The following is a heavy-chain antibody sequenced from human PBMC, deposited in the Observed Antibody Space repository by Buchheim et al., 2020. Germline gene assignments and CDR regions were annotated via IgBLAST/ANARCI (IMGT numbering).Heavy chain of an antibody. Sequence: QVQLVESGGGVVQPGRSLRLSCAASGFTFSSYGMHWVRQAPGKGLEWVAVISYDGSNKYYADSVKGRFTISRDNAKNSLYLQMNRLRVEDTAVYYCAAEEGSWGQGTL. CDR2: ISYDGSNK. CDR1: GFTFSSYG. J-gene: IGHJ5*02. V-gene: IGHV3-30*03. D-gene: IGHD6-13*01. CDR3: AAEEGS.